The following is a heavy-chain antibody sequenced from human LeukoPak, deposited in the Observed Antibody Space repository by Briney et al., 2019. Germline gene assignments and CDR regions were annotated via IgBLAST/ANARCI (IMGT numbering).Heavy chain of an antibody. D-gene: IGHD5-24*01. CDR2: ISYDGSSI. CDR3: ARDKYGYNTPIDY. Sequence: PGGSLRLSCAASGFTFSNFGMYWVRQAPGKGLEWVAVISYDGSSIYHADSVKGRFTISRDNSKNTLSLQINSLRLEDTAVYYCARDKYGYNTPIDYWGQGTLVTVSS. CDR1: GFTFSNFG. J-gene: IGHJ4*02. V-gene: IGHV3-30-3*01.